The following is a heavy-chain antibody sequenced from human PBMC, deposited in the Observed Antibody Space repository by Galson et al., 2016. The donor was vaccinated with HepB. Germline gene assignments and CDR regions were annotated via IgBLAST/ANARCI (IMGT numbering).Heavy chain of an antibody. D-gene: IGHD4/OR15-4a*01. V-gene: IGHV5-51*01. Sequence: QSGAEVKKPGESLKISCKASGYSFSTYWIARVRQMPGKGLEWVGIIYPDDSDTRYSPSFQGQVTMSADKSIGTAYLQWNSLRASDSAIYFCARHQKAGYSPMVFWGQGTLVTVSS. CDR2: IYPDDSDT. CDR1: GYSFSTYW. J-gene: IGHJ4*02. CDR3: ARHQKAGYSPMVF.